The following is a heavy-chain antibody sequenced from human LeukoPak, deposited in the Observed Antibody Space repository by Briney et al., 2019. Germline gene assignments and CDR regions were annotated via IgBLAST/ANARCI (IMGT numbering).Heavy chain of an antibody. CDR2: IYYRGRS. V-gene: IGHV4-61*01. CDR3: ARGVGGVREGFDI. J-gene: IGHJ3*02. Sequence: PSETLSLTCTVSGGSVSSGNYYWSWIRQPPGKGLEWIGNIYYRGRSNYNPSLKSRVTISVDTSKNQFSLKLSSVTAADTAVYYCARGVGGVREGFDIWGQGTMVTVSS. D-gene: IGHD3-16*01. CDR1: GGSVSSGNYY.